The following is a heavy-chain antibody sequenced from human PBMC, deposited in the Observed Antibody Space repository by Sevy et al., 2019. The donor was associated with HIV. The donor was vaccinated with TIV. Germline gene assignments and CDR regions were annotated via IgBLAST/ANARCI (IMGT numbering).Heavy chain of an antibody. CDR2: ICWDDDK. CDR3: AHRHYDFWSGYYEYNWFDP. D-gene: IGHD3-3*01. V-gene: IGHV2-5*02. J-gene: IGHJ5*02. Sequence: SGPTLVNPTQTLTLTRTFSGFSLSTSGVGVGWIRQPPGKALEWLALICWDDDKRYSPSLKSRLTITKDTSKNQVVLTMTNMDPVDTATYYCAHRHYDFWSGYYEYNWFDPWGQGTLVTVSS. CDR1: GFSLSTSGVG.